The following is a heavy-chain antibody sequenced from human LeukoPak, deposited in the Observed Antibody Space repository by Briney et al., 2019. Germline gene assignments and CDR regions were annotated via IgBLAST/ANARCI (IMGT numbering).Heavy chain of an antibody. CDR2: IYPANSDT. J-gene: IGHJ5*02. CDR3: ARERESGSSWFDP. V-gene: IGHV5-51*01. Sequence: GESLKISCKASGYSFTKYWIGWVRQMPGKGLEWIAIIYPANSDTRYSASFQGQVTISADNSITTAYLQWSSLTASDTAMYYCARERESGSSWFDPWGQGTLVTVSS. D-gene: IGHD3-10*01. CDR1: GYSFTKYW.